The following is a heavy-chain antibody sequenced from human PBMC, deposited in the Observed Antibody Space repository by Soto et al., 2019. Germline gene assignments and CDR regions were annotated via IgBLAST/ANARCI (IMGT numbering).Heavy chain of an antibody. CDR3: ARDTVVRGVIVGSFDY. CDR2: IIPIFGTA. Sequence: QVQLVQSGAEVKKPGSSVKVSCKASGGTFSSYAISWVRQAPGQGLEWMGGIIPIFGTANYAQKFQGRVTITADESTSTAYMELSGLRSEDTAVYYCARDTVVRGVIVGSFDYWGQGTLVTVSS. CDR1: GGTFSSYA. V-gene: IGHV1-69*01. D-gene: IGHD3-10*01. J-gene: IGHJ4*02.